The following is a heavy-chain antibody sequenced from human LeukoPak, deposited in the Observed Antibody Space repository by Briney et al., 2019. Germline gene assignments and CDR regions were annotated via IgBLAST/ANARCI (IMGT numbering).Heavy chain of an antibody. D-gene: IGHD6-13*01. CDR3: ARCGEQQHGGSLWFDP. CDR2: ISSSSSYT. Sequence: GGSLRLSCAASGFTFSDYYMSWIRQAPGKGLEWVSYISSSSSYTNYADSVKGRFTISRDNAKNSLYLQMNSLGAEDTAVYYCARCGEQQHGGSLWFDPWGQGTLVTVSS. CDR1: GFTFSDYY. V-gene: IGHV3-11*06. J-gene: IGHJ5*02.